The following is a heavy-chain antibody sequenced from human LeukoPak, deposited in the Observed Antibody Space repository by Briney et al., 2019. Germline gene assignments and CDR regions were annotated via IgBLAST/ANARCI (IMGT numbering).Heavy chain of an antibody. CDR2: ISSSSSYI. CDR1: GFTFSSYS. CDR3: ARSTLLLWFGELFYFDY. J-gene: IGHJ4*02. D-gene: IGHD3-10*01. V-gene: IGHV3-21*01. Sequence: GGSLRLSCAASGFTFSSYSMNWVRQAPGKGLEWVSSISSSSSYIYYADSVKGRFTISRDNAKNSLYLQMNSLRAEDTAVYYCARSTLLLWFGELFYFDYWGQGTLVTVSS.